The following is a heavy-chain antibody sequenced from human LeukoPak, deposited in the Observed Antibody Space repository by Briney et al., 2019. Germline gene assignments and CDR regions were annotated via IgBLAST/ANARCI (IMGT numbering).Heavy chain of an antibody. CDR2: IKQDGSEK. Sequence: PGGSLRLSCAASGFTFSSYWMTWVRQAPGKGLEWVANIKQDGSEKFFADSVKGRFTISRDNARNSVYLQMNSLRVEGTAVYYCAREGGTQDYWGQGTLVTVSS. CDR1: GFTFSSYW. CDR3: AREGGTQDY. J-gene: IGHJ4*02. V-gene: IGHV3-7*01. D-gene: IGHD1-7*01.